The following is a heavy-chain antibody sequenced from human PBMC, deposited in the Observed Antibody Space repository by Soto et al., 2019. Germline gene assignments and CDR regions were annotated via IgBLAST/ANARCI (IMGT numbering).Heavy chain of an antibody. Sequence: QVQLVQSGAEVKRPGSSVKVSCKASGDTFAFYSINWVRQAPGLGLEWMGRINPILSMSNYAQRFQGRVTMTADKSTSTASMVLNSLRSEDTAMYYCASSYGSGYRAFDYWGQGALLTVSS. V-gene: IGHV1-69*02. J-gene: IGHJ4*02. CDR1: GDTFAFYS. D-gene: IGHD3-10*01. CDR3: ASSYGSGYRAFDY. CDR2: INPILSMS.